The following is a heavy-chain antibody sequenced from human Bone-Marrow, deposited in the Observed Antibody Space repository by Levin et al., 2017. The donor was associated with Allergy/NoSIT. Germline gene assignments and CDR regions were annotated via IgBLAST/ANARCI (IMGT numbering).Heavy chain of an antibody. J-gene: IGHJ6*02. CDR2: IWFDGSNE. CDR1: GFIFSHHG. V-gene: IGHV3-33*01. D-gene: IGHD4-23*01. Sequence: PGGSLRLSCAASGFIFSHHGMHWVRQAPGKGLEWVAIIWFDGSNEFYLDSVKGRFTISRDNSKNTLHLEMNSLRAEDTAVYYCARELDNDNSPKRNRFFYFYGLDVWGQGTSVTVSS. CDR3: ARELDNDNSPKRNRFFYFYGLDV.